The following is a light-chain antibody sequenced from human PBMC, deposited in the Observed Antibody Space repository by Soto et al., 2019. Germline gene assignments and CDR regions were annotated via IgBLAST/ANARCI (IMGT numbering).Light chain of an antibody. Sequence: QSVLTQPPSVSGAPGQRVTISCTGSNSNIGAGYDVHWYQHFPGTAPRLLIYNNTNRPSGVPDRFSGSKSGTSASLAITGLQAEDEADYYCCSYAGSSTFFYVFGTGTKLTVL. V-gene: IGLV1-40*01. CDR3: CSYAGSSTFFYV. CDR1: NSNIGAGYD. J-gene: IGLJ1*01. CDR2: NNT.